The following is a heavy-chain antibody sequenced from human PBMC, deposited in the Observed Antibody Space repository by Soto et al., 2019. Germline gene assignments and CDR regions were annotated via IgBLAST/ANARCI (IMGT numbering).Heavy chain of an antibody. J-gene: IGHJ5*02. CDR1: GGSFSGYY. CDR3: ARIKSYCSSTSCSKNWFDP. V-gene: IGHV4-34*01. CDR2: INHSGST. Sequence: SETLSLTCAVYGGSFSGYYWSWIRQPPGKWLEWIGEINHSGSTNYNPSLKSRVTISVDTSKNQFSLKLSSVTAADTAVYYCARIKSYCSSTSCSKNWFDPWGQGXLVTVYS. D-gene: IGHD2-2*01.